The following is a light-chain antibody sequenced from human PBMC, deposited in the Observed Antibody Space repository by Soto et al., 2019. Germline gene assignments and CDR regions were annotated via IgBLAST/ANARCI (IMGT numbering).Light chain of an antibody. J-gene: IGKJ1*01. CDR2: GAS. Sequence: EIVMTQSPATLSVSPGERATLSCRASQSVSSNFAWYQQQPGQAPRLLIYGASTRATDIPARFSGSGSGTEFTLTISSLQSEDFAVYYCQQYNNWPPWTCGQGTKVEIK. V-gene: IGKV3-15*01. CDR3: QQYNNWPPWT. CDR1: QSVSSN.